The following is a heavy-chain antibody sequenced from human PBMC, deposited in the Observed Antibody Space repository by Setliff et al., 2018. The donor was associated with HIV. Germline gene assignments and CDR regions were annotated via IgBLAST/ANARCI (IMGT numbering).Heavy chain of an antibody. D-gene: IGHD7-27*01. CDR2: LSPKTGAT. CDR1: GYSFTDYY. J-gene: IGHJ4*02. CDR3: ARGTLGRHFFDY. V-gene: IGHV1-2*02. Sequence: ASVKVSCKASGYSFTDYYVGWVRHAPGQGLGWMGWLSPKTGATKYAAKFQGRVTMTSDTSTSTADMELFRLTPDDAAMYYCARGTLGRHFFDYWGLGTLVTVSS.